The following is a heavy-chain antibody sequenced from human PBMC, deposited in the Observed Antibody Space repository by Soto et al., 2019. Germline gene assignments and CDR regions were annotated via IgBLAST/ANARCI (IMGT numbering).Heavy chain of an antibody. CDR2: INHSGST. Sequence: SETLSLTCAVYGGSFSGYYWSWIRQPPGKGLEWIGEINHSGSTNYNPSLKSRVTISVDTSKNQFSLKLSSVTAADTAVYYCARDLAGYCSGGSCSGGMDVWGQGTTVTVSS. CDR1: GGSFSGYY. V-gene: IGHV4-34*01. J-gene: IGHJ6*02. D-gene: IGHD2-15*01. CDR3: ARDLAGYCSGGSCSGGMDV.